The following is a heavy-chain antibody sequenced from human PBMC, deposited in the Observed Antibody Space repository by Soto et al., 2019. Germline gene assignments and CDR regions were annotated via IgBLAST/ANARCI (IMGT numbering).Heavy chain of an antibody. V-gene: IGHV1-2*06. CDR2: INPNNSPK. CDR3: ASHDPGARFDP. CDR1: RYIFTAYF. J-gene: IGHJ5*02. D-gene: IGHD1-1*01. Sequence: QLQLVQSGAEVKKPGASVTVSCKAPRYIFTAYFMHWVRQAPGQGLERLGRINPNNSPKHYGLSFQGRGTMTMDTYNSTAYMELSSLRSGDTAVYYCASHDPGARFDPWGQGTLVIVSS.